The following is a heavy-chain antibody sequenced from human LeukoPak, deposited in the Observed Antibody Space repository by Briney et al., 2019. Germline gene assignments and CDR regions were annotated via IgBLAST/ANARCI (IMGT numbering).Heavy chain of an antibody. CDR2: ISYDGSNK. D-gene: IGHD3-10*01. V-gene: IGHV3-30-3*01. CDR3: ARDGESGLLTMVRGVPLYYFDY. J-gene: IGHJ4*02. Sequence: PGRSLRLSCAASGFTFSSYAMHWVRQAPGKGLEWGAVISYDGSNKYYADSVKGRFTISRDNSKNTLYLQMNSLRAEDTAVYYCARDGESGLLTMVRGVPLYYFDYWGQGTLVTVSS. CDR1: GFTFSSYA.